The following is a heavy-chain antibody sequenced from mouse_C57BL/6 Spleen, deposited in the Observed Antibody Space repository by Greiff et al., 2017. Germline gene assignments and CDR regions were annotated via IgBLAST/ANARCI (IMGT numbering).Heavy chain of an antibody. D-gene: IGHD2-4*01. V-gene: IGHV1-62-2*01. J-gene: IGHJ3*01. CDR3: ARHGSPEDYDEAWFAY. CDR2: FYPGSGSI. Sequence: QVQLQQSGAELVKPGASVKLSCKASGYTFTEYTIHWVKQRSGQGLEWIGWFYPGSGSIKYNEKFKDKATLTADKSSSTVYMARSRLTSEDAAVYFCARHGSPEDYDEAWFAYWGQGTLVTVSA. CDR1: GYTFTEYT.